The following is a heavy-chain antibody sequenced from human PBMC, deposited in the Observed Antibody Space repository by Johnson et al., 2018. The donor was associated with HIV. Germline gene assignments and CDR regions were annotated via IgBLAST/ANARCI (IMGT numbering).Heavy chain of an antibody. Sequence: QLVESGGGLVQPGRSLRLSCAASGFAFSSFGVHWVRQAPGKGLEWVALISFDGSNKYYADSVKGRFTISRDNSKNKLYMQMNSLRAEDTAVYYCASGQNAFDIWGQGTMVTVSS. V-gene: IGHV3-30*03. CDR3: ASGQNAFDI. J-gene: IGHJ3*02. CDR2: ISFDGSNK. CDR1: GFAFSSFG.